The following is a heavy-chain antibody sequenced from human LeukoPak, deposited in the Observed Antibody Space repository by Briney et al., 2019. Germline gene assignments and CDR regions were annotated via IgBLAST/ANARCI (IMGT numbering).Heavy chain of an antibody. CDR1: GGSISSSSYY. CDR2: IYYSGST. V-gene: IGHV4-39*07. CDR3: ASIRRDGYNSYYYYYMDV. J-gene: IGHJ6*03. D-gene: IGHD5-24*01. Sequence: PSETLSLTCTVSGGSISSSSYYWGWIRQPPGKGLEWIGSIYYSGSTYYNPSLKSRVTISVDTSKNQFSLKLSSVTAADTAVYYCASIRRDGYNSYYYYYMDVWGKGTTVTVSS.